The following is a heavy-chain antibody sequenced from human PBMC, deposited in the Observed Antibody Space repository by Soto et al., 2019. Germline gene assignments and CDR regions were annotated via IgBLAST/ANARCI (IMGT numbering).Heavy chain of an antibody. D-gene: IGHD2-21*01. V-gene: IGHV3-21*06. Sequence: EVQLVESGGGLVKAGGSLRLFCTASGFTFRNYNMNWVRQAPGKGLEWVSSISTGGAYMFYADSVKGQFTIARDNVQNSLFLQMDSPRAEDTAVYYCARDIASPGGDYFDSWGQGTLVTVSS. CDR3: ARDIASPGGDYFDS. J-gene: IGHJ4*02. CDR2: ISTGGAYM. CDR1: GFTFRNYN.